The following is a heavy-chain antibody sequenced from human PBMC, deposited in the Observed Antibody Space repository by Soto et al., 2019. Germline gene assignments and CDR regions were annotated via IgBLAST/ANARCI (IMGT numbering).Heavy chain of an antibody. D-gene: IGHD4-17*01. CDR3: AKDDYGDYDWGGYYYGMDV. CDR1: GFNFRSYG. J-gene: IGHJ6*02. Sequence: GGSLRLSCAASGFNFRSYGRHWVRQAPGKGLEWVAVISYDGSNKYYADSVKGRFTISRDNSKNTLYLQMNSLRAEDTAVYYCAKDDYGDYDWGGYYYGMDVWGQGTTVTVSS. CDR2: ISYDGSNK. V-gene: IGHV3-30*18.